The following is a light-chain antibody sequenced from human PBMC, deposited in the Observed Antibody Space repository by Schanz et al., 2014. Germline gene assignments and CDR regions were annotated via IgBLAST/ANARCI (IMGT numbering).Light chain of an antibody. V-gene: IGKV3-20*01. CDR1: QSVSSSY. CDR2: GAS. Sequence: EIVLTQSPATLSVSPGERATLSCRASQSVSSSYLAWYQQKPGQSPRLLIYGASSRATGIPDRFSGSGSGTDFTLTISRLEPEDFAVYYCQQYHNSPPDTFGQGTKLEIK. CDR3: QQYHNSPPDT. J-gene: IGKJ2*01.